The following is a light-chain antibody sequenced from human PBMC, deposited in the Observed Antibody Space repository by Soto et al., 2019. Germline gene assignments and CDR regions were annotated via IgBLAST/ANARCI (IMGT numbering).Light chain of an antibody. V-gene: IGKV3-15*01. CDR2: GAS. CDR1: QSVDRA. CDR3: QQYRHWPPLT. Sequence: EIVMTQSPATLSVSPGETATLSCRASQSVDRAVAWYQHKPGQAPGLLIVGASFRATGVPGRFSGGGSGTEFTLTISSLQSEDFAVYYCQQYRHWPPLTFGGGTAVEIK. J-gene: IGKJ4*01.